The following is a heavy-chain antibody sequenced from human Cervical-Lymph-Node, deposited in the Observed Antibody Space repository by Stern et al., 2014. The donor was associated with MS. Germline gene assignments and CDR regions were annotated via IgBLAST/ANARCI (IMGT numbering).Heavy chain of an antibody. Sequence: MQLVESGSQVRKPGASVKVSCQALGYTFINYDIFWVRQATGQGLEWMGWMNPNNANTGHAQKFQGRVTMTRNTSISTAYMELSSLRSDDTAVYYCVRGGFSYGYGLDAWGQGTAVIVSS. V-gene: IGHV1-8*01. CDR2: MNPNNANT. D-gene: IGHD5-18*01. J-gene: IGHJ6*02. CDR3: VRGGFSYGYGLDA. CDR1: GYTFINYD.